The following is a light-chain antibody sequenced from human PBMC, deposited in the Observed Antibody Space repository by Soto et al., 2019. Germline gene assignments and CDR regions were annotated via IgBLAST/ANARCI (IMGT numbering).Light chain of an antibody. Sequence: EIVMTQSPATLSVSPWERATLSFRASQSVSSNLAWYQQKPGQAPRLLIHGSSTRATGFPARFSGSGSGTEFTLTISSLQSEDFAVYYCQQYDNWPWTFGQGTKVDIK. CDR2: GSS. J-gene: IGKJ1*01. V-gene: IGKV3-15*01. CDR3: QQYDNWPWT. CDR1: QSVSSN.